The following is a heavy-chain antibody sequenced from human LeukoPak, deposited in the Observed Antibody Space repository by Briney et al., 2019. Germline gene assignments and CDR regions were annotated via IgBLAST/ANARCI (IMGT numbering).Heavy chain of an antibody. CDR2: IYHSGST. J-gene: IGHJ6*03. V-gene: IGHV4-39*01. CDR3: ARHPRLVSPNSSGWYGGGNYYYMDV. D-gene: IGHD6-19*01. CDR1: GGSISSSSYY. Sequence: SETLSLTCTVSGGSISSSSYYWGWIRQPPGKGLEWIGSIYHSGSTYYNPSLKSRVTISVDTSKNQFSLKLSSVTAADTAVYYCARHPRLVSPNSSGWYGGGNYYYMDVWGKGTTVTVSS.